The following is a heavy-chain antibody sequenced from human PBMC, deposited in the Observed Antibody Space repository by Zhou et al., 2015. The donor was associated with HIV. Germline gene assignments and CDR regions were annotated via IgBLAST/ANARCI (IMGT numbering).Heavy chain of an antibody. CDR1: GGTFSSYA. J-gene: IGHJ2*01. CDR2: IIPIFGTA. Sequence: QVQLVQSGAEVKKPGSSVKVSCKASGGTFSSYAISWVRQAPGQGLEWMGGIIPIFGTANYAQKFQGRVTITADESTSTAYMELRSLRSADTAVYFCARNPSLEGDDYYDSGGYWYFRSLGPWAPWSLSRQ. CDR3: ARNPSLEGDDYYDSGGYWYFRS. V-gene: IGHV1-69*12. D-gene: IGHD3-22*01.